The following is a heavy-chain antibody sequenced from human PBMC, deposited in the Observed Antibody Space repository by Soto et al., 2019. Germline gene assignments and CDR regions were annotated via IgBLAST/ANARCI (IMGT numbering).Heavy chain of an antibody. CDR3: ARDLGRWDSSADFDY. Sequence: SVKVSCKASGGTFSSYAISWVRQAPGQGLEWMGGIIPIFGTANYAQKFQGRVTITADESTSTAYMELSSLRSEDTAVYYCARDLGRWDSSADFDYWGQGTLVTVSS. CDR1: GGTFSSYA. CDR2: IIPIFGTA. V-gene: IGHV1-69*13. J-gene: IGHJ4*02. D-gene: IGHD3-22*01.